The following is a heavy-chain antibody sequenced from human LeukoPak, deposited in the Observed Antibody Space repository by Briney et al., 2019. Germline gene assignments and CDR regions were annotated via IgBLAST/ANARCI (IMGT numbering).Heavy chain of an antibody. Sequence: GGSLRLSCAASGFTFSNYWMNWVRQAPGKGLEWVANIKEDGGEKFYVDSVKGRFIISRDNAKNPLYLQMNSLRAEDTAVYYCARDSQHLNFDYWGQGTLVTVSS. J-gene: IGHJ4*02. CDR2: IKEDGGEK. V-gene: IGHV3-7*04. CDR3: ARDSQHLNFDY. CDR1: GFTFSNYW.